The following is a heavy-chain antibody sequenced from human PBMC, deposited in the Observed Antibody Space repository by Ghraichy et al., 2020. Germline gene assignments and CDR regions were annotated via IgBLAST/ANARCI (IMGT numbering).Heavy chain of an antibody. CDR2: INPDSGGT. Sequence: ASVKVSCKTSGYTFTDFFMHWVRQAPGQGLEWMGWINPDSGGTNYAQKFQGWVTMTRDTSISTAYMELSRLRSDDTAVYYCARAIGYCSSGSCYSFEGFDPWGQGTLVTVSS. D-gene: IGHD2-15*01. V-gene: IGHV1-2*04. CDR3: ARAIGYCSSGSCYSFEGFDP. CDR1: GYTFTDFF. J-gene: IGHJ5*02.